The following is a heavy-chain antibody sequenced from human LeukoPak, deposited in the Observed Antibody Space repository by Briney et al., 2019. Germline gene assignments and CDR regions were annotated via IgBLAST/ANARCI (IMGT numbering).Heavy chain of an antibody. CDR2: IYPGDSDT. CDR3: ARLLTMVRGHNWFDP. Sequence: GESLKISCKGSGYSFTSYWIGWVRQMPGKGLEWMGIIYPGDSDTRYSPSFQGQVTTSADKSISTAYLQWSSLKASDTAMYYCARLLTMVRGHNWFDPWGQGTLVTVSS. J-gene: IGHJ5*02. CDR1: GYSFTSYW. D-gene: IGHD3-10*01. V-gene: IGHV5-51*01.